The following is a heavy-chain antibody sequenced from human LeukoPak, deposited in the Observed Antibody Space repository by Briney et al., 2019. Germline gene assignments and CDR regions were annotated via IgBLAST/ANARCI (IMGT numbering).Heavy chain of an antibody. J-gene: IGHJ6*02. CDR3: ARASFLEWLSYYYGMDV. CDR2: INPNSGGT. Sequence: ASVKVSCKASGYTFTGYYMHWVRQAPGQGLEWMGWINPNSGGTNYAQKFQGRVTMTRDTSIGTAYMELSRLRSDDTAVYYCARASFLEWLSYYYGMDVWGQGTTVTVSS. CDR1: GYTFTGYY. V-gene: IGHV1-2*02. D-gene: IGHD3-3*01.